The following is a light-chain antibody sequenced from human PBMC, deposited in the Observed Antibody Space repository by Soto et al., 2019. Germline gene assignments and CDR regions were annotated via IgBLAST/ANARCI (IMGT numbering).Light chain of an antibody. Sequence: DIQMTQSPSSLSASVGDRVTITCQARQDISNYLNWYQQKPGKAPKLLFYDASNLETGVPSRFSGSRSGTDFTYTISSLQPEDIATYYCQQYDNLPLTFGGGTKVEIK. J-gene: IGKJ4*01. CDR2: DAS. CDR1: QDISNY. CDR3: QQYDNLPLT. V-gene: IGKV1-33*01.